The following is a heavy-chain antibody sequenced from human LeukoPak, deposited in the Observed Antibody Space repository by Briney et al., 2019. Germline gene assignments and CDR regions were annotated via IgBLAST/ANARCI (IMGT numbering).Heavy chain of an antibody. J-gene: IGHJ5*02. CDR3: AGFIVVAGRRTDWFDP. D-gene: IGHD6-19*01. CDR1: GYSFTSYW. Sequence: GESLKISCKGCGYSFTSYWIGWVRQMPGKGLEWMGIIYPGDSDTRYSPSFQGQVTISADKSISTAYLQWSSLKASDTAMYYCAGFIVVAGRRTDWFDPSGQGTLVTVSS. CDR2: IYPGDSDT. V-gene: IGHV5-51*01.